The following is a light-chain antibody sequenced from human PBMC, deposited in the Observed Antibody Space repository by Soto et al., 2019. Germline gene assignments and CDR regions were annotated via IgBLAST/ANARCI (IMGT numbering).Light chain of an antibody. Sequence: PGQRATLSCRASQCISTYLAWYQVKPGQAPRLLIYGASSRASGIPDRFSGSGSGADFTLSITRLEPEDFALYYCQQYGSTPLTFGGGTKVDI. V-gene: IGKV3-20*01. CDR3: QQYGSTPLT. CDR2: GAS. CDR1: QCISTY. J-gene: IGKJ4*01.